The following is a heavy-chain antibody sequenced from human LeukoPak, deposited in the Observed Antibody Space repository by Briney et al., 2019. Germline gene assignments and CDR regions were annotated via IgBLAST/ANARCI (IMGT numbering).Heavy chain of an antibody. CDR2: ISAYNGNT. V-gene: IGHV1-18*01. D-gene: IGHD2-2*01. Sequence: ASVKVSCKDSGYTLTSYGISWVRQAPGQGLEWMGWISAYNGNTNYAQKLQGRVTMTTDTPTSTAYMELRSLRSDDTAVYYCARDIVVVPAAWEYFDYWGQGTLVTVSS. J-gene: IGHJ4*02. CDR3: ARDIVVVPAAWEYFDY. CDR1: GYTLTSYG.